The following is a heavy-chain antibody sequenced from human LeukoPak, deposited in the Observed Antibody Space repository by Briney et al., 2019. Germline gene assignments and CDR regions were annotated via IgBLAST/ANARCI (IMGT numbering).Heavy chain of an antibody. CDR3: TRHGGSPGLDY. Sequence: ASVKVSCKASGYTFTDYYMHWVRQAPGQGLEWMGRINPNSGGINYAQKFQGRVTMTRDTSISTAYMELSRLRSDDTAVYFCTRHGGSPGLDYWGQGTLVTVSS. J-gene: IGHJ4*02. V-gene: IGHV1-2*06. CDR2: INPNSGGI. D-gene: IGHD1-1*01. CDR1: GYTFTDYY.